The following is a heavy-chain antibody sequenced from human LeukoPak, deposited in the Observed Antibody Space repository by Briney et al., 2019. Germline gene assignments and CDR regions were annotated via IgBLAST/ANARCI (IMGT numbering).Heavy chain of an antibody. Sequence: SETLSLTCTVSGGSISSSSYYWGWIRQPPGKGLEWIGYIYYSGSTNYNPSLKSRVTISVDTSKNQFSLKLSSVTAADTAVYYCARGVGYGYWGQGTLVTVSS. D-gene: IGHD5-12*01. CDR2: IYYSGST. CDR1: GGSISSSSYY. V-gene: IGHV4-61*05. CDR3: ARGVGYGY. J-gene: IGHJ4*02.